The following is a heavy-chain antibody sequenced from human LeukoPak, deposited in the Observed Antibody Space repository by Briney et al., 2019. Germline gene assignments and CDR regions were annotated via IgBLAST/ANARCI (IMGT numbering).Heavy chain of an antibody. CDR3: ARDRVYYYDSSGYYSLTGYYYGMDV. V-gene: IGHV4-30-2*05. J-gene: IGHJ6*02. CDR2: IYHSGTT. CDR1: GGSISSGGYP. Sequence: PSETLSLTCAVSGGSISSGGYPWSWIRQPPGKGLEWIGYIYHSGTTDCNPSLKSRITISVDMSKNQFSLKLSSVTAADTAVYYCARDRVYYYDSSGYYSLTGYYYGMDVWGQGTTVTVSS. D-gene: IGHD3-22*01.